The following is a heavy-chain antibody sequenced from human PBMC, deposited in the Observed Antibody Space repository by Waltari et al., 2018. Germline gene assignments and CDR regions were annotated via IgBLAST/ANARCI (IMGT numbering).Heavy chain of an antibody. CDR2: NNPSRGGR. D-gene: IGHD4-17*01. CDR1: GYTFTGYY. V-gene: IGHV1-2*06. J-gene: IGHJ6*03. CDR3: AREREGTVTSVTGYMDV. Sequence: QVQLVQSGAEVKKPGASVKVSCKASGYTFTGYYMHWVRQAPGQGLEWRGRNNPSRGGRNYEKRFQGRVTMTRDASISTAYMELSRLRSDDTAVYYCAREREGTVTSVTGYMDVWGKGTTVIVSS.